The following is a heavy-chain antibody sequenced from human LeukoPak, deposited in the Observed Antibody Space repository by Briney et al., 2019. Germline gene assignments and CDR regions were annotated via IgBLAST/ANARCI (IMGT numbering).Heavy chain of an antibody. CDR1: GFTFSSSW. CDR3: AKESRTHYYDSSGLDY. Sequence: GGSLRLSCAASGFTFSSSWMSWVRQAPGKGLEWVAHIKQDGSAKNYVDSVKGRFTISRDNAKNSLDLQMNSLRAEDTAVYYCAKESRTHYYDSSGLDYWGQGTLVTVSS. J-gene: IGHJ4*02. D-gene: IGHD3-22*01. V-gene: IGHV3-7*01. CDR2: IKQDGSAK.